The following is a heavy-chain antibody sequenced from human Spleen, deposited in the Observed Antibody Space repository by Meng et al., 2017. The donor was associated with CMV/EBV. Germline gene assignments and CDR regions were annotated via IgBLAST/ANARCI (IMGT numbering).Heavy chain of an antibody. CDR3: ANIYPSYHTDNSGYSEQS. CDR2: IIPSLRIV. J-gene: IGHJ5*02. Sequence: SVKVSCKASGYTFTSYGISWVRQAPGQGLEWMGGIIPSLRIVNHVQKFQGRVTIIADTSTSTAYLELSSLRSEDTAVYYCANIYPSYHTDNSGYSEQSWGQGTLVTVSS. V-gene: IGHV1-69*10. CDR1: GYTFTSYG. D-gene: IGHD3-22*01.